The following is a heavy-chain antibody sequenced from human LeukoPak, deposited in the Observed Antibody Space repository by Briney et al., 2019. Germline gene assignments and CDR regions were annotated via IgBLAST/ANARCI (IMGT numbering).Heavy chain of an antibody. CDR2: INPNSGGT. D-gene: IGHD1-14*01. CDR3: ARDLYRAGIKTGYYFDY. J-gene: IGHJ4*02. Sequence: ASVKVSCKASGYTFTDYYMHWVRQAPGQGLEWMGWINPNSGGTNYARKFQGRVTMTRDTSISTAYMELSSLRSEDTAVYYCARDLYRAGIKTGYYFDYWGQGTLVTVSS. CDR1: GYTFTDYY. V-gene: IGHV1-2*02.